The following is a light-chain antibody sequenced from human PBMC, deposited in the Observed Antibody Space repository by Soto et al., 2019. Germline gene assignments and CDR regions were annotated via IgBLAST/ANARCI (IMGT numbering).Light chain of an antibody. CDR3: QHYNAYPWT. Sequence: DIQMTQSPSTLSASVGDRVTITCRASQSISGGLAWYQQKPGKAPKLLIYKASSLETGVPLRFSGSGSGTEFTLTISSLQPDDIATYYCQHYNAYPWTFGQGTQVEIK. J-gene: IGKJ1*01. CDR2: KAS. CDR1: QSISGG. V-gene: IGKV1-5*03.